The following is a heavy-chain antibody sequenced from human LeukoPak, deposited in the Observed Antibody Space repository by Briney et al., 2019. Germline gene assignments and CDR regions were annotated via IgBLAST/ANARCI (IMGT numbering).Heavy chain of an antibody. V-gene: IGHV4-59*01. CDR3: ARDWVHCSSTSCYARGNWFDP. D-gene: IGHD2-2*01. J-gene: IGHJ5*02. CDR1: GGSISSYY. Sequence: SETLSLTCTVSGGSISSYYWSWIRQPPGKGLEWIGYIYYSGSTNYNPSLKSRVTISVDTSKNQFSLKLSSVTAADTAVYYCARDWVHCSSTSCYARGNWFDPWGQGTLVTVSS. CDR2: IYYSGST.